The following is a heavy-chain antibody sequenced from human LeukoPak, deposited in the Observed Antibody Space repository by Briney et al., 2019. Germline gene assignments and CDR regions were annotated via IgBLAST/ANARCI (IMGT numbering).Heavy chain of an antibody. CDR1: GYTFTSYG. V-gene: IGHV1-18*01. D-gene: IGHD5-18*01. CDR2: ISAYNGNT. CDR3: ASRGVYSDFDY. Sequence: ASVKVSCKASGYTFTSYGISWVRQSPGQGLEWMGWISAYNGNTNYAQKLQGRVTMTTDTSTSTAYMELSSLRSEDTAVYYCASRGVYSDFDYWGQGTLVTVSS. J-gene: IGHJ4*02.